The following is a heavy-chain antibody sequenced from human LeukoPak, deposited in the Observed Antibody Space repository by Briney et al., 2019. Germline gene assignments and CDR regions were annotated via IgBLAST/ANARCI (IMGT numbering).Heavy chain of an antibody. Sequence: TGGSLRLSCAASGFTFSIYAMSWVRHAPGKGVEGVSAIRCSGGRTYYADSVKGGFTISRDNSKNPLYLQMTSLRAEDTAVYYCAKAGYSSGWYGAWFDPWGQGTLVTVSS. J-gene: IGHJ5*02. CDR2: IRCSGGRT. CDR3: AKAGYSSGWYGAWFDP. CDR1: GFTFSIYA. D-gene: IGHD6-19*01. V-gene: IGHV3-23*01.